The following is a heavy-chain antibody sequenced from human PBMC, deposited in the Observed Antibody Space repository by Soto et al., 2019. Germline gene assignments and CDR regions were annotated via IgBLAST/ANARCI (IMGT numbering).Heavy chain of an antibody. CDR1: GYTFTSYG. Sequence: GASVKVSCKASGYTFTSYGISWVRQAPGQGLEWMGWISAYNGNTNYAQKLQGRVTMTTDTSTSTAYMELRSLRSDDTAVYYCARDAYDSSGYPNTNWFDPWGQGTLVTVS. V-gene: IGHV1-18*01. CDR3: ARDAYDSSGYPNTNWFDP. CDR2: ISAYNGNT. D-gene: IGHD3-22*01. J-gene: IGHJ5*02.